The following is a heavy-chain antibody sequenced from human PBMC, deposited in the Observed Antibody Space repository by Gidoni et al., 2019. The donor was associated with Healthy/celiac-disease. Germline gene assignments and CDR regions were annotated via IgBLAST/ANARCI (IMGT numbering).Heavy chain of an antibody. CDR1: GFTFSNAW. Sequence: EVQLVESGGGLVKPGGSLRLSCAASGFTFSNAWMSWVRQAPGKGLEWVGRIKSKTDGGTTDYAAPVKGRFTISRDDSKNTLYLQMNSLKTEDTAVYYCTTEAAAAGTFDYWGQGTLVTVSS. CDR3: TTEAAAAGTFDY. V-gene: IGHV3-15*01. CDR2: IKSKTDGGTT. J-gene: IGHJ4*02. D-gene: IGHD6-13*01.